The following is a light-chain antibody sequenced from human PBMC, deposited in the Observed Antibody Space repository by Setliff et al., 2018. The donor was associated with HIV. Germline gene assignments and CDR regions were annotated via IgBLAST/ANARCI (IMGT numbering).Light chain of an antibody. J-gene: IGLJ1*01. CDR2: QDD. V-gene: IGLV1-44*01. CDR1: SSNIGANT. Sequence: QSALAQPPSTSGTPGQKVSISCSGSSSNIGANTVSWYQHLPGTAPKLVIYQDDRRPSGGPARFSGSKSGTSASLAISGLQSEDEADYYCAAWDDSLKGPVFGSGTKV. CDR3: AAWDDSLKGPV.